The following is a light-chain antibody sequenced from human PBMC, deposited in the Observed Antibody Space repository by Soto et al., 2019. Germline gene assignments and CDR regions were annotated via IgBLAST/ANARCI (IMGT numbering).Light chain of an antibody. Sequence: EIVMTQSPATLSVSPGERVILSCRASQSISTNLAWYQYIPGQAPRLLIYAASTRATVIPARFSGSGSGTDFPLSITSLQSEDYAVYYCHQYHNCPPWTFGQGTKVEIK. CDR1: QSISTN. CDR2: AAS. J-gene: IGKJ1*01. V-gene: IGKV3-15*01. CDR3: HQYHNCPPWT.